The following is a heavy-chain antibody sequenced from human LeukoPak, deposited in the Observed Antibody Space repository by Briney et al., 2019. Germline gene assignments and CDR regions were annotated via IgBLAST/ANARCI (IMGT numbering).Heavy chain of an antibody. CDR3: ARDRNYDILTGYHHWFDP. CDR1: GGSISSYY. Sequence: SETLSLTCTVSGGSISSYYWSWIRQPPGKGLEWIGYIYYSGSTNYNPSLKSRVTISVDTSKNQFSLKLSSVTAADTAVYYCARDRNYDILTGYHHWFDPWGQGTLVTVSS. J-gene: IGHJ5*02. CDR2: IYYSGST. V-gene: IGHV4-59*01. D-gene: IGHD3-9*01.